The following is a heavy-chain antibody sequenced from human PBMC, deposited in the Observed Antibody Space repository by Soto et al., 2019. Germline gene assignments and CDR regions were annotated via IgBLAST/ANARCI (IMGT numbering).Heavy chain of an antibody. CDR1: GGSISSSIYY. CDR3: ARAVAGNWFDP. D-gene: IGHD6-19*01. CDR2: IYYSGST. Sequence: PSETLSLTCTVSGGSISSSIYYWGWIRQPPGKGLEWIGYIYYSGSTNYNPSLKSRVTISVDTSKNQFSLKLSSVTAADTAAYYCARAVAGNWFDPWGQGTLVTVSS. V-gene: IGHV4-61*05. J-gene: IGHJ5*02.